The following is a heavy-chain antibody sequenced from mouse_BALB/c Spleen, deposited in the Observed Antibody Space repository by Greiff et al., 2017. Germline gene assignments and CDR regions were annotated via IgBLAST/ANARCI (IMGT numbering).Heavy chain of an antibody. D-gene: IGHD1-2*01. J-gene: IGHJ3*01. CDR1: GYTFTSYW. CDR2: IDPYDSET. Sequence: QVHVKQPGAELVRPGASVKLSCKASGYTFTSYWMNWVKQRPEQGLEWIGRIDPYDSETHYNQKFKDKAILTVDKSSSTAYMQLSSLTSEDSAVYYCARSVITTATRFAYWGQGTLVTVSA. CDR3: ARSVITTATRFAY. V-gene: IGHV1-52*01.